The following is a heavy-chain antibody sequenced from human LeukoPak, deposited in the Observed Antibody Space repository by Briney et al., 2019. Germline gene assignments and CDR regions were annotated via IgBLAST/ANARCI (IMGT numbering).Heavy chain of an antibody. CDR3: ARLKFGSNVLDY. Sequence: ASVKVSCKASGYTFSNSGLSWVRQAPGQGLEWMGWISVYNGNTNYEEKFQGRVTMTTDTSTSTAYMEMRSLRSDDTAVYYCARLKFGSNVLDYWGRGTRVTVSS. V-gene: IGHV1-18*01. CDR2: ISVYNGNT. D-gene: IGHD2-8*01. J-gene: IGHJ4*02. CDR1: GYTFSNSG.